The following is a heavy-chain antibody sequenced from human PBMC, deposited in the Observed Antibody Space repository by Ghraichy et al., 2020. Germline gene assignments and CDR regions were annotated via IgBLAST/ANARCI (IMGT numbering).Heavy chain of an antibody. D-gene: IGHD2-2*01. J-gene: IGHJ3*02. CDR1: GYTFTSYG. CDR2: ISAYNGNT. Sequence: ASVKVSCKASGYTFTSYGIGWVRQAPGQGLEWMGWISAYNGNTNYAQKLQGRVTMTTDTSTSTAYMELRSLRSDDTAVYYCARDIVVVPAALFDIWGQGTMVTVSS. V-gene: IGHV1-18*01. CDR3: ARDIVVVPAALFDI.